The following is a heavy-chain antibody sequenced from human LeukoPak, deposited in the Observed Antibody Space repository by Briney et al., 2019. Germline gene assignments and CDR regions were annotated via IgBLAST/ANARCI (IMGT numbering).Heavy chain of an antibody. CDR1: GDSISSGDYY. D-gene: IGHD2-21*02. CDR2: ISSSGST. CDR3: ARGIVVVTARNDAFDI. J-gene: IGHJ3*02. Sequence: SETLSLTCTVSGDSISSGDYYWSWIRQPAGKGLEWIGRISSSGSTNYNPSLKSRVTISVDTSKNQFSLKLSSVTAADTAVYYCARGIVVVTARNDAFDIWGQGTMVTVSS. V-gene: IGHV4-61*02.